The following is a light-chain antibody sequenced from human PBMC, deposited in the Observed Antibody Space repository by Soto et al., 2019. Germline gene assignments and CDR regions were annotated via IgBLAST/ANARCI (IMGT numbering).Light chain of an antibody. CDR1: QSVSSSY. J-gene: IGKJ5*01. Sequence: EIVLTQSPGTLSLSPGERATLSCRAGQSVSSSYLAWYQQKPGQAPRLLIYGASSRATGIPDRFSGSGSGTDFTLTISRLEPEDFAVYYCQQYGSSLPITFGQGTRREIK. CDR3: QQYGSSLPIT. CDR2: GAS. V-gene: IGKV3-20*01.